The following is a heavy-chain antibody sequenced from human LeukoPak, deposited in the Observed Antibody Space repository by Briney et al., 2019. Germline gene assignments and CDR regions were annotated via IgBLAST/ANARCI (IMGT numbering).Heavy chain of an antibody. CDR2: ISYDGSNK. Sequence: PGGSLRLSCAASGFTFSSYAMHWVRQAPGKGLEWVAVISYDGSNKYYADSVKGRFTISRDNAKNSLYLQMNSLRAEDTALYYCARTGDLLYYYYYYMDVWGKGTTVTVSS. CDR1: GFTFSSYA. CDR3: ARTGDLLYYYYYYMDV. V-gene: IGHV3-30*04. D-gene: IGHD7-27*01. J-gene: IGHJ6*03.